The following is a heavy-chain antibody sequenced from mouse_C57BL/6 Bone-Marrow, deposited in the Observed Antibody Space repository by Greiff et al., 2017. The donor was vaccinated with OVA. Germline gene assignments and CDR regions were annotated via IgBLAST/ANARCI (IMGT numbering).Heavy chain of an antibody. Sequence: VQGVESGAELARPGASVKMSCKASGYTFTSYTMHWVKQRPGQGLEWIGYINPSSGYTKYNQKFKDKATLTADKSSSTAYMQLSSLTSEDSAVYYCAREDGNWCAYWGQGTLVTVSA. CDR3: AREDGNWCAY. CDR1: GYTFTSYT. V-gene: IGHV1-4*01. J-gene: IGHJ3*01. CDR2: INPSSGYT. D-gene: IGHD2-1*01.